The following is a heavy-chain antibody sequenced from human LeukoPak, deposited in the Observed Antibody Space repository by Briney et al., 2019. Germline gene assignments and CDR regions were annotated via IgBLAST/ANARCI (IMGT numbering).Heavy chain of an antibody. CDR3: AREYSSGLSWFDP. D-gene: IGHD6-19*01. CDR2: IYYNGNT. V-gene: IGHV4-59*01. Sequence: SETLSLTCTLSGGSINNYYWSWIRQPPGKGLEWIGYIYYNGNTNYNPSLKSRVTISVDTSKNQFSLKLSSVTAADTAVYFRAREYSSGLSWFDPWGQGTPVTVSS. CDR1: GGSINNYY. J-gene: IGHJ5*02.